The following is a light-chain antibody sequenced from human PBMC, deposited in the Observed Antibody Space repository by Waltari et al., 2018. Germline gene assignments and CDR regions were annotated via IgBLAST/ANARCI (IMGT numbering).Light chain of an antibody. J-gene: IGKJ2*01. Sequence: DTVLTQSPGTLSLSTGESVSLSCRASQILNNNYLAWYQQKPGQAPALLIHGASRRATGVPERFGGSGSGTDFTLIISRLEVEDSAVYYCQHYGSSPYTFGRGTKLEIK. V-gene: IGKV3-20*01. CDR2: GAS. CDR1: QILNNNY. CDR3: QHYGSSPYT.